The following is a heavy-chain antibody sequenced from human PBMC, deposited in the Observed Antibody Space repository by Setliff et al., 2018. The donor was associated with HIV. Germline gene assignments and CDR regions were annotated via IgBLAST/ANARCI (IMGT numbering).Heavy chain of an antibody. CDR2: ISWNSGSI. CDR1: GFTFDDYG. J-gene: IGHJ6*03. Sequence: GGSLRLSCAASGFTFDDYGMSWVRQAPGKGLEWVSGISWNSGSIGYADSVKGRFTISRDNAKNSLYLQMNSLRVEDTAMYYCARDARPYYNSWSGFYKYYYIDVWGKGTTVTVSS. D-gene: IGHD3-3*01. CDR3: ARDARPYYNSWSGFYKYYYIDV. V-gene: IGHV3-20*04.